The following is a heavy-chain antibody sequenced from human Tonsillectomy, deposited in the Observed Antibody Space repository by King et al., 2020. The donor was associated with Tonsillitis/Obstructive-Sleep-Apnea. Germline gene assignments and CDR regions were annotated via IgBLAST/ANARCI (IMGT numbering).Heavy chain of an antibody. Sequence: QLVQSGAEVKKPGESLKISCKGSGYSFTTYWVAWVRQMPGKGLEWMGIIYPDDSDTRYSPSFQGQVTISADKSISIGYLQWISLQASDTAVYYCARHLGYSSGWYLDYWGQGTLVTVSS. J-gene: IGHJ4*02. V-gene: IGHV5-51*01. CDR3: ARHLGYSSGWYLDY. CDR2: IYPDDSDT. CDR1: GYSFTTYW. D-gene: IGHD6-19*01.